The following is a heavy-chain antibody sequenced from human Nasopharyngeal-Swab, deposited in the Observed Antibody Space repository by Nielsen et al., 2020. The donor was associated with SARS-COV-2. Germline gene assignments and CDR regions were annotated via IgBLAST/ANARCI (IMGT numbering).Heavy chain of an antibody. D-gene: IGHD4-17*01. CDR2: VSYSGRT. Sequence: SETLSLTCAVSGASISSDYWGWIRQPPGKGLEWIGCVSYSGRTDYNPSLKSRVTISIDTSKKHFSPVLSSLTAADTALYYCTRGSLRTAPDCWGQGTLVTVSS. V-gene: IGHV4-59*12. J-gene: IGHJ4*02. CDR1: GASISSDY. CDR3: TRGSLRTAPDC.